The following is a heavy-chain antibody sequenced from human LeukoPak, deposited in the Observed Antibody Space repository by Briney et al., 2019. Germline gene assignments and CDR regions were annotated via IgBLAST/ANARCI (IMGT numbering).Heavy chain of an antibody. D-gene: IGHD3-10*01. J-gene: IGHJ6*02. CDR1: GYTFIDHY. CDR3: ARGGWVNDDSGALFGMDV. CDR2: VNPNIGDT. V-gene: IGHV1-2*02. Sequence: ASVTVSCKASGYTFIDHYIHWVRQAPGQGLESMGWVNPNIGDTNYAPKFQGRVTMTRDTSSSTAYMELSRLRSDDTAVYYCARGGWVNDDSGALFGMDVWGQGTTVTVSS.